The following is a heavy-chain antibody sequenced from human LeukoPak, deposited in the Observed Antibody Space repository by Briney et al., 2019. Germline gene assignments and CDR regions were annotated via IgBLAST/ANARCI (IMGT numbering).Heavy chain of an antibody. CDR3: ATASVLRFFDYFLY. CDR2: ISGSGGST. V-gene: IGHV3-23*01. J-gene: IGHJ4*02. CDR1: GDSFSSNG. Sequence: GGSLRLSCAISGDSFSSNGMSWIWQAPGKGLEWVSVISGSGGSTYSADSVKGRFTISRDNSKNTLYLQMNSLRAEDTAVYFCATASVLRFFDYFLYWGQGTLVTVSS. D-gene: IGHD3-3*01.